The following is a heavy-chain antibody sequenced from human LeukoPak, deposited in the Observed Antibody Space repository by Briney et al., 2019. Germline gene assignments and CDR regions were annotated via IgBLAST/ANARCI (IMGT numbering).Heavy chain of an antibody. V-gene: IGHV3-30*18. D-gene: IGHD2-15*01. CDR1: GFTFSSYG. CDR2: ISYDGSNK. J-gene: IGHJ4*02. Sequence: GGSLLLSCSASGFTFSSYGMHWVRQAPGKGLEWVAVISYDGSNKYYADSVKGRFTISRDNSKNTLYLQMNSLRAEDTAVYYCAKDHRAYGVVGPLDYWGQGTLVTVSS. CDR3: AKDHRAYGVVGPLDY.